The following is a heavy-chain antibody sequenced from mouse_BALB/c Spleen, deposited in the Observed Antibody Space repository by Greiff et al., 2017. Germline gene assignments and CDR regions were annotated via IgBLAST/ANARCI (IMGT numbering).Heavy chain of an antibody. J-gene: IGHJ2*01. D-gene: IGHD3-3*01. V-gene: IGHV14-3*02. Sequence: VHVKQSGAELVKPGASVKLSCTASGFNIKDSYMHWVKQRPEQGLEWIGRIDPANGNTKYDPKFQGKATITANTSSNTAYLQLSILTSEDTAVYCCALTGADYFDYWGQGTTLTVSS. CDR2: IDPANGNT. CDR3: ALTGADYFDY. CDR1: GFNIKDSY.